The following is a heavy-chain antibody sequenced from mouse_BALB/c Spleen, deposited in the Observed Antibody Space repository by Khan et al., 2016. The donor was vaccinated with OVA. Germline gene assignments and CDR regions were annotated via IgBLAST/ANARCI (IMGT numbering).Heavy chain of an antibody. CDR3: PREYEFYPY. CDR1: GYSFPLYY. V-gene: IGHV1-26*01. D-gene: IGHD2-12*01. J-gene: IGHJ3*01. Sequence: VQLKQSGPDLVKPGASVKISWKASGYSFPLYYMTRVKQSHGKSPEWIGRVNPNNGDATYNQKFKGKAISTVDKSSSTAYMELRSLTSEGCAVFYCPREYEFYPYLGQGNLVTVSA. CDR2: VNPNNGDA.